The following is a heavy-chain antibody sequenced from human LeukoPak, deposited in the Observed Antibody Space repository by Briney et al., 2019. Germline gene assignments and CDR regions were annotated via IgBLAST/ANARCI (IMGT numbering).Heavy chain of an antibody. CDR2: ISGSGGTT. CDR1: GFTFSSYA. V-gene: IGHV3-23*01. Sequence: PGGSLRLSCAASGFTFSSYAMSWVRQAPRKGLEWVSAISGSGGTTYYANSVKGRFTFSRDNSKNTLYLQMNSLRAEDTAIYYCARMIRDYGDSNWFDPWGQGTLVTVSS. J-gene: IGHJ5*02. D-gene: IGHD4-17*01. CDR3: ARMIRDYGDSNWFDP.